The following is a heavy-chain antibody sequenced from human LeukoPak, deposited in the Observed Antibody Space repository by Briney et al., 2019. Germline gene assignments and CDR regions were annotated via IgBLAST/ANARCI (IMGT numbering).Heavy chain of an antibody. D-gene: IGHD2-2*01. J-gene: IGHJ5*02. CDR2: IYPGDSDT. CDR1: GYSFTSYW. Sequence: GESLKISCKGSGYSFTSYWIAWVRQMPGKDLEWMGIIYPGDSDTTYSPSFQGQVTISADKSISTAYLQWSSLKASDTAMYYCARGYCRSTTCQTNWLDPWGQGTLVTVSS. CDR3: ARGYCRSTTCQTNWLDP. V-gene: IGHV5-51*01.